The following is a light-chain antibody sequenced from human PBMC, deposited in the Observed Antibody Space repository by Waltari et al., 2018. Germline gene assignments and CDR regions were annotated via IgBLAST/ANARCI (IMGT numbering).Light chain of an antibody. J-gene: IGKJ1*01. V-gene: IGKV3-11*01. CDR2: DAS. CDR3: QQCNNSPPT. CDR1: QSVSSQ. Sequence: EIVLTQSPATLSLSPGEGATLSCRASQSVSSQLVWYQQKRGQAPRLLIYDASNRATGIPARFSGSGYGTDFTLTISSLEPEDFAVYYCQQCNNSPPTLGQGTKVEIK.